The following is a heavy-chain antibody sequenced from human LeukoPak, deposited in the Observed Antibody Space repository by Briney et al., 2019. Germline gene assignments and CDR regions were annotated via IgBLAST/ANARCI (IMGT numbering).Heavy chain of an antibody. D-gene: IGHD6-13*01. CDR2: IYYSGST. V-gene: IGHV4-39*07. CDR1: GFTFSSYS. J-gene: IGHJ3*02. Sequence: PGGSLRLSCAASGFTFSSYSMNWVRQPPGKGLEWIGSIYYSGSTYYNPSLKSRVTISVDTSKNQFSLKLSSVTAADTAVYYCARHSAHSSTNDAFDIWGQGTMVTVSS. CDR3: ARHSAHSSTNDAFDI.